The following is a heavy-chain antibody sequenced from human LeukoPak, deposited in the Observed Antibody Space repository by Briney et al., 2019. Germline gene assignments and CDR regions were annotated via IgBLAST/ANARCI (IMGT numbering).Heavy chain of an antibody. D-gene: IGHD5-12*01. V-gene: IGHV3-23*01. Sequence: GGSLRLSCAASGFTFSDYAMNWVRQAPGKGLEWVSTISGSGGNTYYAGSVKGRFTISRDNSKNTLYLQMNSLRAEDTAVYYCAKASTYSGYDFDYWGQGTLVTVSS. CDR3: AKASTYSGYDFDY. J-gene: IGHJ4*02. CDR2: ISGSGGNT. CDR1: GFTFSDYA.